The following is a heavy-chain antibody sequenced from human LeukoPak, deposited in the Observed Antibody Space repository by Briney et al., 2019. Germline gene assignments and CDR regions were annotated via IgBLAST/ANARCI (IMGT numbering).Heavy chain of an antibody. V-gene: IGHV4-34*01. D-gene: IGHD3-22*01. CDR3: ARVGAASSGYIGYYFDY. CDR1: GGSFSGYY. Sequence: SETLSLTCAVYGGSFSGYYWSWIRQPPGKGLEWIGEINHSGSTNYNPSLKSRVSISVDTSKNQFSLKLSSVTAADTAVYYCARVGAASSGYIGYYFDYWGQGTLVTVSS. J-gene: IGHJ4*02. CDR2: INHSGST.